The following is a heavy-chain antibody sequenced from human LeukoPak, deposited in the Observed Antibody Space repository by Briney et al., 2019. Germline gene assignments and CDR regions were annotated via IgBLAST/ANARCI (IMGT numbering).Heavy chain of an antibody. J-gene: IGHJ4*02. Sequence: GGTLRLSCAASGFTFSSYGMSWVRQAPGKGLEWVSAISGSGGSTYYADSVKGRFTISRDNSKNTLYLQMNSLKASDTAMYYCARQGGSYYSRSDYWGQGTLVTVSS. D-gene: IGHD1-26*01. CDR1: GFTFSSYG. CDR3: ARQGGSYYSRSDY. CDR2: ISGSGGST. V-gene: IGHV3-23*01.